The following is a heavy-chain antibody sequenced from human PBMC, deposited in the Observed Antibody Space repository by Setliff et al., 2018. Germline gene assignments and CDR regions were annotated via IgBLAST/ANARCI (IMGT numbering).Heavy chain of an antibody. CDR3: AAVGIDAGGGWFDP. CDR1: GGFIRDYY. D-gene: IGHD1-26*01. Sequence: ETLSLTCTVSGGFIRDYYWNWIRQSPGKGLEWIGYIYYRGTTNYNSSLKSRVTISIDMSKNQFSLKLSSATAADTAVYFCAAVGIDAGGGWFDPWGQGNLVTVS. CDR2: IYYRGTT. V-gene: IGHV4-59*01. J-gene: IGHJ5*02.